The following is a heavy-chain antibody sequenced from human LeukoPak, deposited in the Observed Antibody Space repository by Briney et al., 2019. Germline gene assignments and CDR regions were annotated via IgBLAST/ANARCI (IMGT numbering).Heavy chain of an antibody. Sequence: GGSLRLSCAASGFTVSSNYMSWVRQAPGKGLEWVSVIYSGGSTYYADSVKGRFTISRDNSKNTLYLQMNSLRAEDTAVYYCARDHDGGGYYGMDVWGQGTTVTVSS. D-gene: IGHD4-23*01. CDR3: ARDHDGGGYYGMDV. V-gene: IGHV3-53*01. J-gene: IGHJ6*02. CDR1: GFTVSSNY. CDR2: IYSGGST.